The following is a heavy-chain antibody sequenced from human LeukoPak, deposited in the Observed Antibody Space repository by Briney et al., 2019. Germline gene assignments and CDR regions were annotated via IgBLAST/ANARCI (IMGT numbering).Heavy chain of an antibody. D-gene: IGHD3-22*01. J-gene: IGHJ4*02. CDR3: ARDSSGYVDY. CDR2: INPNSSGT. V-gene: IGHV1-2*02. CDR1: GGTFSSYA. Sequence: ASVKVSCKASGGTFSSYAISWVRQAPGQGLEWMGWINPNSSGTNYAQKFQGRVTMTRDTSISTAYMELSRLRSDDTAVYYCARDSSGYVDYWGQGTLVTVSS.